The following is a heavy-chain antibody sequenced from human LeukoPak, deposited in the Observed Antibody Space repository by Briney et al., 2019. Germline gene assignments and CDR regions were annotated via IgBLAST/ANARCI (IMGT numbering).Heavy chain of an antibody. CDR1: GFTFSSYA. J-gene: IGHJ6*02. Sequence: GGSLSLSCPGTGFTFSSYAMRWVRQAPGEGLEGVSALSGSGGSTYYANSVKGQFTISRDNSKNALYLQMHSLRAEDKAVYSCARDLLGRMVYYYYGMDVWGQGTTVTVSS. CDR2: LSGSGGST. CDR3: ARDLLGRMVYYYYGMDV. V-gene: IGHV3-23*01. D-gene: IGHD2-8*01.